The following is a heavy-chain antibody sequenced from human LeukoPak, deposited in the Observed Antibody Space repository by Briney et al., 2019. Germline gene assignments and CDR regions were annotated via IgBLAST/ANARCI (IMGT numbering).Heavy chain of an antibody. D-gene: IGHD3-9*01. Sequence: SVKVSCKASGYTFTSYAISWVRQAPGQGLEWMGRIIPIFGTANYAQKFQGRVTITTDESTSTAYMELSSLRSEDTAVYYCARESSIYYDILTGYFPDHFDYWGQGTLVTVSS. CDR3: ARESSIYYDILTGYFPDHFDY. V-gene: IGHV1-69*05. J-gene: IGHJ4*02. CDR1: GYTFTSYA. CDR2: IIPIFGTA.